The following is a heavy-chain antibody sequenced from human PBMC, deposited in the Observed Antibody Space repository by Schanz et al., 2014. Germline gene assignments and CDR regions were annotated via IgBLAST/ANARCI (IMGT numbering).Heavy chain of an antibody. Sequence: QVQLVQSGAEVKKPGSSMKVSCKASGGTFNSYTINWVRQAPGQGLEWMGRIIPIHGIVNYAQRFQDRVRITADKSTSTAYMELSSLRSDDTAVYYCARGGGPEDVFDIWGQGTIXTVSS. J-gene: IGHJ3*02. CDR1: GGTFNSYT. D-gene: IGHD2-15*01. CDR2: IIPIHGIV. V-gene: IGHV1-69*02. CDR3: ARGGGPEDVFDI.